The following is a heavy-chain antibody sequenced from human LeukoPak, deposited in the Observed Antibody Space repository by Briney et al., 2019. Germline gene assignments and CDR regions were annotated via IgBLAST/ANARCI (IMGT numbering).Heavy chain of an antibody. Sequence: GGSLRLSCGASGFTFSVYYMNWVRQAPGKGLEWVSSISSSSSYIYYADSVKGRFTISRDNAKNSLYLQMNSLRAEDTAVYYCAREYCSSTSCYKTGGGYWGQGTLVTVSS. V-gene: IGHV3-21*01. CDR1: GFTFSVYY. CDR2: ISSSSSYI. CDR3: AREYCSSTSCYKTGGGY. D-gene: IGHD2-2*02. J-gene: IGHJ4*02.